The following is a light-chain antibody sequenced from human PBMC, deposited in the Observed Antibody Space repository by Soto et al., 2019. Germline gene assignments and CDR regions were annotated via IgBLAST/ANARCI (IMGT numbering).Light chain of an antibody. J-gene: IGKJ3*01. CDR2: AAS. V-gene: IGKV1-27*01. Sequence: DIQMTQSPSSLSASVGDRVTITCRASQGISNYLAWYQQKPGTVPKLLIYAASTLQSGVPSRFSGSGSGTDFTLTFSSVQPEDVATYYCQKYNSALFTFGPGTKVDIK. CDR3: QKYNSALFT. CDR1: QGISNY.